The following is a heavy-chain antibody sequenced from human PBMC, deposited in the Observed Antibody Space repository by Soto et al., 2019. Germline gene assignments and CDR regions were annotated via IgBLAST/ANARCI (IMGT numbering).Heavy chain of an antibody. CDR1: GYSFINYW. V-gene: IGHV5-10-1*01. CDR2: IYPRDSYT. CDR3: ASPSPPYGMDV. J-gene: IGHJ6*02. Sequence: GESLKISCKGSGYSFINYWINWVRQMPDKGLEWMGRIYPRDSYTNYSPSLQGHVTISADKSISTAYLQWSSLKASDTAMYYCASPSPPYGMDVWGQGTTVTVSS.